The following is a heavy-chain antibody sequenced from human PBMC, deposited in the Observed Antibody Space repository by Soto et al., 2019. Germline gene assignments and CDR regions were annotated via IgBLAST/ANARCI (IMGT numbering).Heavy chain of an antibody. CDR3: ARDRYCSGGSCYSTNAFDI. Sequence: GGSLRLSCAASGFTFSSYSMNWVRQAPGKGLEWVSYISSSSSTIYYADSVKGRFTISRDNAKNSLYLQMNSLRDEDTAVYYCARDRYCSGGSCYSTNAFDIWGQGTMGTVSS. D-gene: IGHD2-15*01. V-gene: IGHV3-48*02. J-gene: IGHJ3*02. CDR2: ISSSSSTI. CDR1: GFTFSSYS.